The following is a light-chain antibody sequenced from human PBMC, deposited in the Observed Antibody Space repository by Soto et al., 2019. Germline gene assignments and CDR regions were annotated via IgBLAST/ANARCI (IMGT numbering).Light chain of an antibody. V-gene: IGKV1-39*01. CDR1: QSISSY. Sequence: DIQMTQSPSSLSASVGDRVTITCRASQSISSYLNWYQQKPGKAPKLLFYAASSLQSGVPSRFSGSGSGTDFTLTISSLQPDDLATYDCQPSYSTPRLTVGGGTKVESK. CDR3: QPSYSTPRLT. J-gene: IGKJ4*01. CDR2: AAS.